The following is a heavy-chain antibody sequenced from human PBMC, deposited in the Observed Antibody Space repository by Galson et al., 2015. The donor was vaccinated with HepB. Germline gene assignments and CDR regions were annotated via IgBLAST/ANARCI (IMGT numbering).Heavy chain of an antibody. J-gene: IGHJ6*02. V-gene: IGHV4-59*01. CDR3: AGWSGSRYGMDV. Sequence: SETLSLTCTVSGGSISSYYWSWNRQPPGKGLEWIGYVYDSGSTSYNPSLKSRVTISVDTSKSQLSLKLSSAAVADTAVYYCAGWSGSRYGMDVWGQGTTVTVSS. CDR1: GGSISSYY. CDR2: VYDSGST. D-gene: IGHD3-3*01.